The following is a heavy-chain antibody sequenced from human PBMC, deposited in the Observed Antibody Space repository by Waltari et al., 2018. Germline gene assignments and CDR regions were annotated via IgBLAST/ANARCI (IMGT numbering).Heavy chain of an antibody. CDR2: IFPGDSNT. J-gene: IGHJ4*02. Sequence: EVQLVQSGAEVKKHGASLKISCEGSGYSFPRYWIGGVRQMPGKGLEWMGVIFPGDSNTKYSPSFRGQVTISADNSITTAYLQWSSLKASDTAIYFCARQPLHSYGIRHFDYWGQGTPVTVS. CDR3: ARQPLHSYGIRHFDY. D-gene: IGHD5-18*01. CDR1: GYSFPRYW. V-gene: IGHV5-51*01.